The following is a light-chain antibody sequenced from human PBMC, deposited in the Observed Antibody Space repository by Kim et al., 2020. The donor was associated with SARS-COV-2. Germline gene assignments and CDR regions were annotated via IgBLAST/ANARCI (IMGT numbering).Light chain of an antibody. Sequence: TSSPGTGSDVGRYNYVSWYQNHPGTAPKIIIYDVSKRPTGVPARFSGATSGNTASLTVSGLQAEDEADYYCSSYAGSNDLVFGGGTQLTVL. CDR2: DVS. CDR3: SSYAGSNDLV. J-gene: IGLJ2*01. V-gene: IGLV2-8*01. CDR1: GSDVGRYNY.